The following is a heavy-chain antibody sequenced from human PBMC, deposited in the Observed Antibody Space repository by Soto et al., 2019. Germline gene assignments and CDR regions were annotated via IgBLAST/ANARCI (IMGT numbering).Heavy chain of an antibody. V-gene: IGHV4-34*01. J-gene: IGHJ4*02. D-gene: IGHD2-21*01. CDR1: GGSFSGYY. CDR3: VRGIPGSH. CDR2: INHSGST. Sequence: KPSETLSLTCAVYGGSFSGYYWSWIRQPPGKGLEWIGEINHSGSTNYNPSLKSRVTISVDTSKNQFSLKLSSVTAEDTAVYYCVRGIPGSHWGQGTLVTVSS.